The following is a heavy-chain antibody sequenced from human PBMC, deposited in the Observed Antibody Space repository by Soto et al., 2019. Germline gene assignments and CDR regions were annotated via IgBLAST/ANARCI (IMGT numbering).Heavy chain of an antibody. J-gene: IGHJ4*02. D-gene: IGHD3-10*01. CDR2: INGGSGNT. CDR1: GFTFTSYA. Sequence: ASVKVSCKSSGFTFTSYAIHWLRQAPGERPQWMGWINGGSGNTKYSQDFQGRVTFTRDTFATTAYLELSSLRSEDTAVYYCARVPPWGNSAGDYYIQHYDSWGQGTPVTVSS. V-gene: IGHV1-3*01. CDR3: ARVPPWGNSAGDYYIQHYDS.